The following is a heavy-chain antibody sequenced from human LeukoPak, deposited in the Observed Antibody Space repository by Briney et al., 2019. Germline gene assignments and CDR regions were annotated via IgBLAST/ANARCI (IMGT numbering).Heavy chain of an antibody. CDR3: ARLVHVVRGVHYFDY. Sequence: ASETLSLTCTVSGGSISSSSYYWGWIRQPPGKGLEWIGSIYYSGSTYYNPSLKSRVTISVDTSKNQFSLKLSSVTAADTAAYYCARLVHVVRGVHYFDYWGQGTLVTVSS. J-gene: IGHJ4*02. V-gene: IGHV4-39*01. D-gene: IGHD3-10*01. CDR2: IYYSGST. CDR1: GGSISSSSYY.